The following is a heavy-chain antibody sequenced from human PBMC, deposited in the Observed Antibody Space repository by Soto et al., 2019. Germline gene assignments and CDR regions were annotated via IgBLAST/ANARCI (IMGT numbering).Heavy chain of an antibody. V-gene: IGHV4-59*08. J-gene: IGHJ4*02. CDR1: GGSISSYY. Sequence: SETLSLTCTVSGGSISSYYWSWIRQPPGKGLEWIGYIYYSGSTNYNPSLKSRVTISVDTSKNQFSLKLSSVTAADTAVYYCARHSITGTTGDFDYWGQGTLVTVSS. CDR2: IYYSGST. CDR3: ARHSITGTTGDFDY. D-gene: IGHD1-7*01.